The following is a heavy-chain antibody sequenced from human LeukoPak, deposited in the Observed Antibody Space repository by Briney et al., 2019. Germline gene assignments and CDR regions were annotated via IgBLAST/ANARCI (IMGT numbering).Heavy chain of an antibody. CDR3: ARDRDCSGGSCYGY. V-gene: IGHV3-66*01. CDR1: GFTVSSNY. Sequence: GGSLRLSSAASGFTVSSNYMSWVRQAPGKGLEWVSVIYSGGSTYYADSVKGRFTISRDNSKNTLYLQMNSLRGEDTAVYYCARDRDCSGGSCYGYWGQGTLVTVSS. J-gene: IGHJ4*02. CDR2: IYSGGST. D-gene: IGHD2-15*01.